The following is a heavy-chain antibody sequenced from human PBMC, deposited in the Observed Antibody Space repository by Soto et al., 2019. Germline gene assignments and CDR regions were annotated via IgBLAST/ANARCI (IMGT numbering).Heavy chain of an antibody. J-gene: IGHJ5*02. D-gene: IGHD3-10*01. CDR2: ISGSGGST. CDR1: GFTFSSYA. V-gene: IGHV3-23*01. Sequence: PGGSLRLSCAASGFTFSSYAMSWVRQAPGKGLEWVSAISGSGGSTYYADSVKGRFTISRDNSKNTLYLQMNSLRAEDTAVYYCAKSAQVWFGELLTGPNWFDPWGQGTLVTVSS. CDR3: AKSAQVWFGELLTGPNWFDP.